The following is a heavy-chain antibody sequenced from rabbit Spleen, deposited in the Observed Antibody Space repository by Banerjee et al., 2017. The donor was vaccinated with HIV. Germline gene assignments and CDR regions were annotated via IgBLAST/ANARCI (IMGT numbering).Heavy chain of an antibody. V-gene: IGHV1S7*01. D-gene: IGHD1-1*01. CDR1: DY. CDR3: VRGASSSGYYNL. Sequence: QLKESGGGLVQPGGSLKLSFNNNDYMCWVRQAPGKGLEWIGYIDPVFGITYYASWVIGRFTISSHNAQNTLYLQLNSLTVADTATYFCVRGASSSGYYNLWGQGTLVTVS. J-gene: IGHJ4*01. CDR2: IDPVFGIT.